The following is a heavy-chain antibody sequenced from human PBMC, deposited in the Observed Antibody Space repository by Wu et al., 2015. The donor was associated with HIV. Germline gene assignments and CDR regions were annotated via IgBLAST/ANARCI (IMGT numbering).Heavy chain of an antibody. CDR2: MNPNSGNT. J-gene: IGHJ6*03. D-gene: IGHD2-15*01. CDR1: KYIFTNYD. CDR3: ARGSRYCSGSSCTRNEYMDV. V-gene: IGHV1-8*02. Sequence: QVQLVQSGTEVKKPGASARVSCKASKYIFTNYDVNWVRQATGQGLEWMGWMNPNSGNTGYGQKFQGRVTFTRNTSISTAYMELSGLRSDDTAVYYCARGSRYCSGSSCTRNEYMDVWGRGTTVTVSS.